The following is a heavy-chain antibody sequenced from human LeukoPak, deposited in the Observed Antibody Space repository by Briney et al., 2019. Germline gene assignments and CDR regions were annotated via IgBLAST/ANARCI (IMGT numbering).Heavy chain of an antibody. D-gene: IGHD3-22*01. J-gene: IGHJ6*02. V-gene: IGHV3-7*03. Sequence: GGSLRLSCAASGFTFSSFWMTWVRQAPGKGLEWVANIKEDGSQKYYVDSVKGRFTISRDNSKNTLYLQMNSLRAEDTAVYYCAKFAYERYYYGMDVWGQGTTVTVSS. CDR3: AKFAYERYYYGMDV. CDR1: GFTFSSFW. CDR2: IKEDGSQK.